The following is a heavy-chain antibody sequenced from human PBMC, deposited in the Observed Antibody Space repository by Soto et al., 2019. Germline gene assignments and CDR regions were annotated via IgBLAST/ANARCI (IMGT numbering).Heavy chain of an antibody. D-gene: IGHD2-8*01. V-gene: IGHV3-15*07. J-gene: IGHJ5*02. CDR3: ATLYHFDP. Sequence: QLVESGGGLVKPGGSLTLSCAASGFTFTNAWMHWVRQAPGKGLEWVGRIKSKSDGGATNYAAPVQGRFTISRDDPRNTLYLQMNSLKTADTAVYYCATLYHFDPWGQGTLVTVSS. CDR2: IKSKSDGGAT. CDR1: GFTFTNAW.